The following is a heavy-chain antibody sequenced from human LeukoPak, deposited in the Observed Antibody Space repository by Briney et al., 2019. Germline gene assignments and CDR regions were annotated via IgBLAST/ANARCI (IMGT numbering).Heavy chain of an antibody. CDR1: GFTFGVYG. Sequence: GGSRRLSWAAPGFTFGVYGMSWVRKAQGKGLEWVANIKQNGSEIYYVASVKGRFTISRDNTKNSLYLQMNSLRAEDTAVYYCARRYFDSWGQGTLVTVSS. CDR3: ARRYFDS. J-gene: IGHJ4*02. V-gene: IGHV3-7*01. CDR2: IKQNGSEI.